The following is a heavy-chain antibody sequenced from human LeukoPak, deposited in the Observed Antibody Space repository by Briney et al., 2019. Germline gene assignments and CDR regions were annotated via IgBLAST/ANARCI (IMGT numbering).Heavy chain of an antibody. CDR1: GFSVSSSGMC. J-gene: IGHJ4*02. V-gene: IGHV2-70*01. Sequence: ESGPPLVKPTQTLTLTCSFSGFSVSSSGMCVSWIREPPGKALEWIAVIDWDDDKYYTTSLKTRLTISKDASKNQVVLRMTNMDPVDTATYYCARSTRDYDVMAGYYTIAFDYWGRGNLVTVSS. CDR3: ARSTRDYDVMAGYYTIAFDY. D-gene: IGHD3-9*01. CDR2: IDWDDDK.